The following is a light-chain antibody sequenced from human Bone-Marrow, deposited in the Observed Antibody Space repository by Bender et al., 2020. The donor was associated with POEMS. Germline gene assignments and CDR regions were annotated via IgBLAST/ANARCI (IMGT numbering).Light chain of an antibody. CDR2: GYN. Sequence: QSVLTQPPSVSGAPGQRVTISCTGSSSNTGSGYDINWYQHLPGTAPKLLIYGYNNRPSGVPDRFSGSKSGTSPPLAITGLQAEDEGVYYCQSYDNSLGGWVFGGGTKLTVL. V-gene: IGLV1-40*01. CDR3: QSYDNSLGGWV. CDR1: SSNTGSGYD. J-gene: IGLJ3*02.